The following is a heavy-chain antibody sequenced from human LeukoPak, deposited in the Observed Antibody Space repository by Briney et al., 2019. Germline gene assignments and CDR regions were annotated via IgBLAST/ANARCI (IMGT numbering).Heavy chain of an antibody. CDR2: IKQDGSEK. D-gene: IGHD6-6*01. CDR3: ARGRNSSGPWYYCHYMDV. V-gene: IGHV3-7*03. CDR1: GFTFSSYW. Sequence: GGSLRLSCAASGFTFSSYWMSWVRQAPGKGLEWVANIKQDGSEKYYVDSVKGRFTISRDNAKNSLYLQMNSLRAEDTAVYYFARGRNSSGPWYYCHYMDVWGKGTTVTVSS. J-gene: IGHJ6*03.